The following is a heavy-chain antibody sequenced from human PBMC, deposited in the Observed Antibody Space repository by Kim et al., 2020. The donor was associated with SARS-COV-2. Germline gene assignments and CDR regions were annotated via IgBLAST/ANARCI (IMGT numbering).Heavy chain of an antibody. D-gene: IGHD6-19*01. Sequence: NYNPSLKSRVTISVDKSKNQFSLKLSSVTAADTAVYYCASSPGAVAGNGYWGQGTLVTVSS. CDR3: ASSPGAVAGNGY. J-gene: IGHJ4*02. V-gene: IGHV4-4*02.